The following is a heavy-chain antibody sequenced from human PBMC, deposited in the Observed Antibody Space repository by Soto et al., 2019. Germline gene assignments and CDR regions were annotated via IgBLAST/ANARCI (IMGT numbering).Heavy chain of an antibody. CDR2: ISAYNGNT. J-gene: IGHJ4*02. Sequence: QVQLVQSGAEVKKPGASVKVSCKASGYTFTSYGISWVRQAPGQGLEWMGWISAYNGNTNYAQKLQGRVTMTTDTSTSTGYLERRSLRSDATAVYYCARDFVRIGEPGYYWGQGTLVTVAS. D-gene: IGHD1-26*01. V-gene: IGHV1-18*04. CDR3: ARDFVRIGEPGYY. CDR1: GYTFTSYG.